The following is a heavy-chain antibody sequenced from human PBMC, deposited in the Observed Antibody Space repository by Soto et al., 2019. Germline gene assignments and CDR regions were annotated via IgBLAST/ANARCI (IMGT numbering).Heavy chain of an antibody. CDR1: GGSISSSNW. D-gene: IGHD2-21*01. CDR3: ARGDCGGECYSGWFDH. J-gene: IGHJ5*02. Sequence: QVQLQESGPGLVKPSGTLSLTCAVSGGSISSSNWWSWVRQPPGKGLEWIGEIYHSGSTNYNPSLKSRVTISEDKAMNQFSLKLSAVTAADTAVYYCARGDCGGECYSGWFDHWGQGTLVTVSS. V-gene: IGHV4-4*02. CDR2: IYHSGST.